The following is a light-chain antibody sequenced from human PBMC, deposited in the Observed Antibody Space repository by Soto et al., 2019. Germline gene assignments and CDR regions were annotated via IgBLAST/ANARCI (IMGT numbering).Light chain of an antibody. CDR3: QSYDSSLSGRYV. V-gene: IGLV1-40*01. Sequence: QSVPTQPPSVSGAPGQRVTISCTGSSSNIGAGYDVHWYQQLPGTAPKLLIYGNSNRPSGVPDRFSGSKSGTSASLAITGLQAEDEADYYCQSYDSSLSGRYVFGTGTKLTVL. J-gene: IGLJ1*01. CDR1: SSNIGAGYD. CDR2: GNS.